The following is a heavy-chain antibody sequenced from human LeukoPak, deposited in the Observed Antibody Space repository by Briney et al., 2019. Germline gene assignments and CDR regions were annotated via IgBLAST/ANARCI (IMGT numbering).Heavy chain of an antibody. CDR3: AKDGTGCGGDCYYDY. J-gene: IGHJ4*02. V-gene: IGHV3-23*01. CDR2: ITYSSGNT. Sequence: GGSLRLSCAASGFTFSAYGMSWFRQAPGKGLEWVSAITYSSGNTYYADSVKGRFTISRDNSKNTLYLQMNSLRAEDTALYYCAKDGTGCGGDCYYDYWGQGTLVNVSS. D-gene: IGHD2-21*02. CDR1: GFTFSAYG.